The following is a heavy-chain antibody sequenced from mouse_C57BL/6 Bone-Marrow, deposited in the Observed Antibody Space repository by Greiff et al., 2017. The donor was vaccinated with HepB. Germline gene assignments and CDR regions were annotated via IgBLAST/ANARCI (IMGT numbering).Heavy chain of an antibody. CDR3: ARSGLRYWYFDV. CDR2: IYPRDGST. V-gene: IGHV1-78*01. J-gene: IGHJ1*03. Sequence: QVQLQQSDAELVKPGASVKISCKVSGYTFTDHTIHWMKQRPEQGLEWIRYIYPRDGSTKYNEKFKSKATLTVDKPSSTAYMQLSSLTSEDSAVYYCARSGLRYWYFDVWGTGTTVTVSS. D-gene: IGHD1-1*01. CDR1: GYTFTDHT.